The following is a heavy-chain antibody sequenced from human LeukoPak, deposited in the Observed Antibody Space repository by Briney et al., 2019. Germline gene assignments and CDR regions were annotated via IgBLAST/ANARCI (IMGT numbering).Heavy chain of an antibody. V-gene: IGHV3-23*01. CDR3: AKEVVPGTSRSFDY. J-gene: IGHJ4*02. Sequence: GGSLRLSCAASGFTFSSYTMAWVRQAPGKGLECVSSLSFGGGTIYYADSVKGRFTISRDTSKNTLYLQMNSLRAEDTAIYYCAKEVVPGTSRSFDYWGQGTLVTVSS. CDR2: LSFGGGTI. D-gene: IGHD2-2*01. CDR1: GFTFSSYT.